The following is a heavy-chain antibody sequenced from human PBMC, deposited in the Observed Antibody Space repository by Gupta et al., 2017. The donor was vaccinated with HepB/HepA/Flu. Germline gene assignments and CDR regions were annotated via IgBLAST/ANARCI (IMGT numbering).Heavy chain of an antibody. CDR1: GFSLTTTGVG. CDR2: MYWNDDY. V-gene: IGHV2-5*01. D-gene: IGHD4-11*01. J-gene: IGHJ3*02. CDR3: AQFDYSNIDVFDM. Sequence: QITLKESGPSLVKPTQTLTLTCPFSGFSLTTTGVGVGWIRQPPGKAPEWLALMYWNDDYRYSPSLKSRLTLTKATSKNQVVLMMTNMDPVDTATYYCAQFDYSNIDVFDMWGQGTTVTVSS.